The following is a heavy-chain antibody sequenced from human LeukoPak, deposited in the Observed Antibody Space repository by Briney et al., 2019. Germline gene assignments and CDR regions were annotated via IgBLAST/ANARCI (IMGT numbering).Heavy chain of an antibody. CDR3: AKDRGRYYDSSGYYWGYYFDS. J-gene: IGHJ4*02. Sequence: GGSLRLSCAASGFTFSSYAMSWVRPAPGKGLEWVSAISGSGGSTYYADSVKGRFTISRDNSKNTLYLQMSSLRAEDTAVYYCAKDRGRYYDSSGYYWGYYFDSWGQGILVTVST. D-gene: IGHD3-22*01. CDR1: GFTFSSYA. V-gene: IGHV3-23*01. CDR2: ISGSGGST.